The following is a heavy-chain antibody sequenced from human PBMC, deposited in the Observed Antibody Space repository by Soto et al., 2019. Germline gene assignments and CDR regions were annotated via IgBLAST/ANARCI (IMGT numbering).Heavy chain of an antibody. J-gene: IGHJ5*02. D-gene: IGHD2-15*01. CDR1: GYTFTRYT. Sequence: ASVKVSCKASGYTFTRYTMNWVRQAPGQRLEWMGWINADNGNTKSSQKFQDRVIITRDTSASTAYMDLSSLRSEDTAVYYCARGIATGQLDPWGQGTLVTVSS. V-gene: IGHV1-3*01. CDR3: ARGIATGQLDP. CDR2: INADNGNT.